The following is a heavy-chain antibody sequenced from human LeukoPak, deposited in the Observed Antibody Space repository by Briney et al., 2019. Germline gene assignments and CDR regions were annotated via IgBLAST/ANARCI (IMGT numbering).Heavy chain of an antibody. CDR3: AKNVDTAMAPGFDI. J-gene: IGHJ3*02. CDR2: VYPGDSDT. D-gene: IGHD5-18*01. Sequence: GESLKISCKGSGYSFSSYWIGWVRQMPGKGLEWMGIVYPGDSDTRYSPSFQGQVTISADKSISTAYLQWSSLKASGTAMYYCAKNVDTAMAPGFDIWGQGTMVTVSS. CDR1: GYSFSSYW. V-gene: IGHV5-51*01.